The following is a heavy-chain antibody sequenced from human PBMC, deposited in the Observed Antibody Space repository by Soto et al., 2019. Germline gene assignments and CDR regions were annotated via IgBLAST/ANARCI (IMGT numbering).Heavy chain of an antibody. V-gene: IGHV1-69*13. CDR1: GGTFSTYT. CDR2: IIPLFGTA. J-gene: IGHJ5*02. D-gene: IGHD3-22*01. CDR3: ARSQDSSGYLNNCFEP. Sequence: SVKVSCKASGGTFSTYTMTWVRQAPGQGLEWMGGIIPLFGTANYAQKFQGRVTITADESKSTVYMELSSLRSEDTAVYYCARSQDSSGYLNNCFEPWGQGTLVTVSS.